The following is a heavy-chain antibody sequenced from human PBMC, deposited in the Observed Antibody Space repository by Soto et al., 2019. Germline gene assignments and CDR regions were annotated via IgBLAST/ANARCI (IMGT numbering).Heavy chain of an antibody. D-gene: IGHD2-15*01. CDR1: GYTFTSYS. CDR2: INPSGGST. CDR3: ARGEGYCSDGRCYGHYYSGMDV. V-gene: IGHV1-46*01. Sequence: QVQLVQSGAEVKKPGASVKVSCKASGYTFTSYSMHWVRQAPGQGLEWLGIINPSGGSTSYAQKFQGRVTMTRDTPTSTVYMELSSLRSEDTAVYCCARGEGYCSDGRCYGHYYSGMDVWGQGTTVTVSS. J-gene: IGHJ6*02.